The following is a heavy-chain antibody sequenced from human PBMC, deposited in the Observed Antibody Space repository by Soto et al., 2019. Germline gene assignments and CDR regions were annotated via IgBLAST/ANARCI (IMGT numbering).Heavy chain of an antibody. Sequence: GGSLRLSCAVSGFPFDENAMHWVRQAPEKGLEWVSGINWKSDIGYADSVKGRFTISRDNAENSLYLQMNSLRAEDTALYYCAISQGRGGRTTFIYWGQGTQVTVSS. V-gene: IGHV3-9*01. CDR2: INWKSDI. CDR1: GFPFDENA. J-gene: IGHJ4*02. D-gene: IGHD3-16*01. CDR3: AISQGRGGRTTFIY.